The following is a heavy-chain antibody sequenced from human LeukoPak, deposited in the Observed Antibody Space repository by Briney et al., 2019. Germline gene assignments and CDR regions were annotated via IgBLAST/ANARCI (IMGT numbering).Heavy chain of an antibody. CDR2: ISSNGGST. D-gene: IGHD1-26*01. CDR3: ARDRASGSYLDAFDI. J-gene: IGHJ3*02. Sequence: PGGSLRLSCAASGFTFSSYAMHWVRQAPGKGLEYVSAISSNGGSTYYANSVKGRFTISRDNSKNTLYLQMGSLRAEDMAVYYCARDRASGSYLDAFDIWGQGTMVTVSS. V-gene: IGHV3-64*01. CDR1: GFTFSSYA.